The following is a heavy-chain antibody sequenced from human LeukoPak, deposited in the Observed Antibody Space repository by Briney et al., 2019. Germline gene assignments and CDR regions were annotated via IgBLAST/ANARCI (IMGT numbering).Heavy chain of an antibody. J-gene: IGHJ4*02. CDR1: GFTFSSYS. CDR3: ARYTYCFTYYFDY. V-gene: IGHV3-21*01. Sequence: GGSLRLSCAASGFTFSSYSMSWVRQAPGKGLEWVSFISSTGSYIYYADSLKGRFTVSRDNANTSLYLQMSSLRAEDTAVYYCARYTYCFTYYFDYWGQGTLVTVSS. D-gene: IGHD2-21*01. CDR2: ISSTGSYI.